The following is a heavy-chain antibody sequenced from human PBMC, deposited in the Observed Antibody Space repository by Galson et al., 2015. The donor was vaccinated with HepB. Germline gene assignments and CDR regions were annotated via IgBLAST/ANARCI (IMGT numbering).Heavy chain of an antibody. CDR3: VRRSDRTFPRDY. Sequence: SLRLSCAASGVTFSSYWMYWVRQAPGRGLVWVSRISSDGNDENYAGSVEGRFTISRDNAKNTLYLKMNSLRAEDTAVYYCVRRSDRTFPRDYWGQGTLVTVSS. CDR2: ISSDGNDE. CDR1: GVTFSSYW. V-gene: IGHV3-74*01. D-gene: IGHD5-24*01. J-gene: IGHJ4*02.